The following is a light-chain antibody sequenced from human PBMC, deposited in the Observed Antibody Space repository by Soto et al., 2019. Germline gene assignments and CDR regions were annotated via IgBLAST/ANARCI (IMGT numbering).Light chain of an antibody. CDR1: SSDVGGYNF. CDR2: EVS. CDR3: SSWTSSSTLDRV. Sequence: QSVLTQPASVSGSPGQSITISCTGTSSDVGGYNFVSWYQQHPGKAPELMIYEVSNRPSGVSNRFSGSKSGNTASLTISGLQPEDEADYYCSSWTSSSTLDRVFGTGTKVTVL. J-gene: IGLJ1*01. V-gene: IGLV2-14*01.